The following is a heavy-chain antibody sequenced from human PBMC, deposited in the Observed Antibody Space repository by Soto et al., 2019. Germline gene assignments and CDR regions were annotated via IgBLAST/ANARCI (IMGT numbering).Heavy chain of an antibody. CDR1: GFIFTRYS. Sequence: GGSLRLSCAASGFIFTRYSMNWVRQAPGKGLEWVSSISSTTNYIYYGDSMKGRFTISRDNAKNSLYLEMNSLRAEDTAVYYCARESEDLTSNFDYGGQGTLVTVPA. V-gene: IGHV3-21*06. J-gene: IGHJ4*02. CDR2: ISSTTNYI. CDR3: ARESEDLTSNFDY.